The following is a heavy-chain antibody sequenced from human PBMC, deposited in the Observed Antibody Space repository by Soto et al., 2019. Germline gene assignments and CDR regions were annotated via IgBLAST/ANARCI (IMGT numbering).Heavy chain of an antibody. CDR2: IYYSGST. D-gene: IGHD3-3*01. Sequence: SETLSLTCTVSGGSISSYYWSWIRQPPGKGLEWIGYIYYSGSTNYNPSLKSRVTISVDTSKNQFSLKLSSVTAADTAVYYCARVFWSGPLYYYYGMDVWGQGTAVTVSS. CDR3: ARVFWSGPLYYYYGMDV. CDR1: GGSISSYY. V-gene: IGHV4-59*01. J-gene: IGHJ6*02.